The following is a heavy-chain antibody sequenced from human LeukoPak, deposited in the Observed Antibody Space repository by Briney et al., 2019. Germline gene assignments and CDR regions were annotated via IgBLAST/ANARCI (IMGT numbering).Heavy chain of an antibody. CDR3: ARDGLNAFDI. V-gene: IGHV4-31*03. CDR2: IYYSGST. CDR1: GGSISSGGYY. Sequence: SQTLSLTCTVSGGSISSGGYYWSWIRQHPGKGLEWIGYIYYSGSTHYNPSLKSRVTISVDTSKNQFSLKLSSVTAADTAVYYCARDGLNAFDIWDQGTMVTVSS. J-gene: IGHJ3*02.